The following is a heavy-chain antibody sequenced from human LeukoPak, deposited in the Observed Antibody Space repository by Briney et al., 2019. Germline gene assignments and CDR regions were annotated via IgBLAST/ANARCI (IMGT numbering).Heavy chain of an antibody. CDR1: GFTFSSYT. Sequence: PGGSLRLSCAASGFTFSSYTMSWVRQAPGKGLEWVSATSGSGASTYYADSVKGRFTISRDNSKNTVYLQMNSLRVEDTAVYYCAKDRERGYDIVLDSWGQGTPVTVSS. CDR2: TSGSGAST. J-gene: IGHJ4*02. D-gene: IGHD5-12*01. CDR3: AKDRERGYDIVLDS. V-gene: IGHV3-23*01.